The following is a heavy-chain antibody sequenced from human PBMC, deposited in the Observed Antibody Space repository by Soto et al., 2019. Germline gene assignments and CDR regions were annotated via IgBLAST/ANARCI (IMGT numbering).Heavy chain of an antibody. J-gene: IGHJ6*02. CDR1: GGSISSGGYY. Sequence: PSETLSLTCTVSGGSISSGGYYWSWIRQHPGKGLEWIGYIYYSGSTYYNPSLKSRVTISVDTSKNQFSLKLSSVTAADTAVYYCATSYYYDSSGYLCPGDVWGQGTTVTVSS. V-gene: IGHV4-31*03. D-gene: IGHD3-22*01. CDR3: ATSYYYDSSGYLCPGDV. CDR2: IYYSGST.